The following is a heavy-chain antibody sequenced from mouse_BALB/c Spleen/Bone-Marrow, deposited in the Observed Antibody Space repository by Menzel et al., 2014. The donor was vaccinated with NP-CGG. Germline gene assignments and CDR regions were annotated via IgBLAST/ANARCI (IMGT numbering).Heavy chain of an antibody. CDR3: GRYGYDAMDF. V-gene: IGHV1-37*01. J-gene: IGHJ4*01. D-gene: IGHD1-1*02. Sequence: VQLKEAGPELGKPGALVKLSCRASGLSFSDYFLNWGKQSHGKSLGWIGRIHPYNGDTFYNQKFKVKATLTVDKSSNTARMELLSLTSEDSAVYYCGRYGYDAMDFWGQGTSVTVSS. CDR1: GLSFSDYF. CDR2: IHPYNGDT.